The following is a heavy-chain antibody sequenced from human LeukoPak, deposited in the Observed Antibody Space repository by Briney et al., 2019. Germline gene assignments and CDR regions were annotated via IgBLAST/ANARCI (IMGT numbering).Heavy chain of an antibody. V-gene: IGHV3-66*01. Sequence: GGSLRLSCAASGFTVSSNYMSWVRQAPGKGLEWVSVIYSGGSTYYADSVKGRFAISRDNSKNTLYLQMNRLRAEDTAVYYCASPAFDIWGQGTMVTVSS. CDR2: IYSGGST. J-gene: IGHJ3*02. CDR1: GFTVSSNY. CDR3: ASPAFDI.